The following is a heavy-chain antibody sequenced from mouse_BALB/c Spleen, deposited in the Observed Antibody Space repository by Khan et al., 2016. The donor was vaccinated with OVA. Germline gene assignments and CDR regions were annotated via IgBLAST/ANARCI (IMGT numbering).Heavy chain of an antibody. CDR3: TSRDSSGYVRFAY. Sequence: IQLVQSGTVLARPGASVKMSCKASGYTFTSYWMHWVKQRPGQGLEWIGAIYPGNSDTSYNQKFKGKAKLTAVTSTSTAYMELSSLTNEDSAVYYSTSRDSSGYVRFAYWGQGTLVTVSA. D-gene: IGHD3-2*01. CDR2: IYPGNSDT. V-gene: IGHV1-5*01. CDR1: GYTFTSYW. J-gene: IGHJ3*01.